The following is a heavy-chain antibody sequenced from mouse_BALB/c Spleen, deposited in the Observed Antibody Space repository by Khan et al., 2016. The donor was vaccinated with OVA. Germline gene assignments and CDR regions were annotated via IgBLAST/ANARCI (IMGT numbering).Heavy chain of an antibody. CDR1: GYTFTSYY. Sequence: QVQLQQSGAELVKPGASVKLSCKASGYTFTSYYMYWVKQRPGQGLEWIGEIYPGDGDSNFIESFKSKATLTVDKSSSTVYRQLSSLTSEESAVYYCTRSVYGSFAYWGQGTLVTVSA. V-gene: IGHV1S81*02. CDR3: TRSVYGSFAY. D-gene: IGHD2-2*01. CDR2: IYPGDGDS. J-gene: IGHJ3*01.